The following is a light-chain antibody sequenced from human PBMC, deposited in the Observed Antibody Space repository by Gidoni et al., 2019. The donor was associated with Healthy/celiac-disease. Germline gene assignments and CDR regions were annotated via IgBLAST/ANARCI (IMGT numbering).Light chain of an antibody. V-gene: IGKV3-15*01. Sequence: IMITQSPATLSVSPGERATISGRASQSVSSNLAWYQQKPGQAPRLLIYGASTRATGIPARFSGRGSGTEFTLTISSLQSEDFAVYYCQQYKNWPPRTFGGGTKVEIK. CDR3: QQYKNWPPRT. J-gene: IGKJ4*01. CDR1: QSVSSN. CDR2: GAS.